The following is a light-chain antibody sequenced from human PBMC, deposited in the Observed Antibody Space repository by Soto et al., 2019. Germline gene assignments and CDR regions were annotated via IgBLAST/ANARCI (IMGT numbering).Light chain of an antibody. V-gene: IGLV2-14*01. CDR1: SSDVGGYNF. Sequence: QSVLTQPASVSGSPGQSITISCTGTSSDVGGYNFVSWYQQHPGEAPKLIIYEVSNRPSGVSYRFSASKSGNTASLTISGLQAEDEADYYCSSYTTGSPYVFGGGTKVNVL. CDR3: SSYTTGSPYV. CDR2: EVS. J-gene: IGLJ1*01.